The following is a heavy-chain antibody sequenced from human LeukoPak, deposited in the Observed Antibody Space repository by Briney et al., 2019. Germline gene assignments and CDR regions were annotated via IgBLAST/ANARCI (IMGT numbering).Heavy chain of an antibody. CDR3: ASRGKSPYYDFWSGGPSDY. CDR2: INPNSGGT. V-gene: IGHV1-2*06. Sequence: ASVKVSCKASGYTFTGYYMHWVRQAPGQGLEWMRRINPNSGGTNYAQKFQGRVTMTRDTSISTAYMELSRLRSDDTAVYYCASRGKSPYYDFWSGGPSDYWGQGTLVTLSS. D-gene: IGHD3-3*01. J-gene: IGHJ4*02. CDR1: GYTFTGYY.